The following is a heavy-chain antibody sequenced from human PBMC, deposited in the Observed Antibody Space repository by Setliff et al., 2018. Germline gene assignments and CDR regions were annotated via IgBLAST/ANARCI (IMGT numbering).Heavy chain of an antibody. V-gene: IGHV1-69*05. CDR1: GGTFSSYA. J-gene: IGHJ3*02. CDR3: ARLGLDYYDSSGYPTAAFDI. Sequence: SVKVSCKASGGTFSSYAISWVRQAPGQGLEWMGGIIPIFGTANYAQKFQGRVTITTDESTSTAYMELSSLRSEDTAVYYCARLGLDYYDSSGYPTAAFDIWGQGAMVTVSS. CDR2: IIPIFGTA. D-gene: IGHD3-22*01.